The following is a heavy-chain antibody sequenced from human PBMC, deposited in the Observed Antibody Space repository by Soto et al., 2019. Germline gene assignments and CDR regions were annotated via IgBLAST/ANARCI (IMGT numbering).Heavy chain of an antibody. Sequence: GGSLRLDCAASGFTFSGSAMHWVRQASGKGLEWVGRIRSKANSYATAYAASVKGRFTISRDDSKNTAYLQMNSLKTEDTAGYYCTRPVSGDPPRENWFDPWGQGTLVTVPS. CDR1: GFTFSGSA. CDR3: TRPVSGDPPRENWFDP. CDR2: IRSKANSYAT. J-gene: IGHJ5*02. V-gene: IGHV3-73*01. D-gene: IGHD1-26*01.